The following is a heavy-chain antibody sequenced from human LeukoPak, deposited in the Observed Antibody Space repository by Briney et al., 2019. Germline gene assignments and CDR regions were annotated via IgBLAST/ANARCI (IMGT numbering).Heavy chain of an antibody. Sequence: ASVKDSCKASDYTFIADGISWVRQAPGQGLEWMGWISSYNGNTNYAQKFQGRVTMTTDTSTSTAYMELRSLRSDDTAVYYCARKNWEAYDYWGQGTLVTVSS. CDR1: DYTFIADG. V-gene: IGHV1-18*01. D-gene: IGHD7-27*01. CDR2: ISSYNGNT. J-gene: IGHJ4*02. CDR3: ARKNWEAYDY.